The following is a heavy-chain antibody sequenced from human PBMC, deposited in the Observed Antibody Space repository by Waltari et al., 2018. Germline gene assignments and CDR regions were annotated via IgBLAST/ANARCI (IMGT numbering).Heavy chain of an antibody. CDR2: ISYDGSNK. Sequence: QVQLVESGGGVVQPGRSLRLSCAASGFTFSSYGMHWVRQAPGKGLEWVSFISYDGSNKYYADSVKGRFTISRDNSKNTLYLQMNSLRAEDTAVYYCAKEKRGSGLDYWGQGTLVTVSS. CDR3: AKEKRGSGLDY. CDR1: GFTFSSYG. J-gene: IGHJ4*02. V-gene: IGHV3-30*18. D-gene: IGHD3-10*01.